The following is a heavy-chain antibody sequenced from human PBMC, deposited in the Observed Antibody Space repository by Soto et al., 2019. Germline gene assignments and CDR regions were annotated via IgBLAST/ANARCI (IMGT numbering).Heavy chain of an antibody. CDR3: ARATGWSYYDFWSGYYTPPYPTSLHYYYYMDV. D-gene: IGHD3-3*01. V-gene: IGHV1-69*02. Sequence: ASVKVSCKASGGTFSSYTISWVRQAPGQGLEWMGRIIPILGIANYAQKFQGRVTITADKSTSTAYMELSSLRSEDTAVYYCARATGWSYYDFWSGYYTPPYPTSLHYYYYMDVWGKGTTVTVSS. CDR2: IIPILGIA. J-gene: IGHJ6*03. CDR1: GGTFSSYT.